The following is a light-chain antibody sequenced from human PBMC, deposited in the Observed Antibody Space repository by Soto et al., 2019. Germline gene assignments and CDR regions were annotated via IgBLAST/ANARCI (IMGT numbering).Light chain of an antibody. Sequence: QSALTQPPSASGSPGQSVTISCTGTSSDVGGYDYVSWYQQHPGKAPKLMIYEVTIRPSGVSDRFSGSKSGNTASLTVSGLQAEDEADYYCQTWGTGPWVFGGGTKLTVL. J-gene: IGLJ3*02. V-gene: IGLV2-8*01. CDR3: QTWGTGPWV. CDR2: EVT. CDR1: SSDVGGYDY.